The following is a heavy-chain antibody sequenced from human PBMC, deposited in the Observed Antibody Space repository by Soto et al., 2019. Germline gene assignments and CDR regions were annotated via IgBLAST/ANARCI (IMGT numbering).Heavy chain of an antibody. CDR3: ARGGPRAWDLPDY. V-gene: IGHV3-11*01. J-gene: IGHJ4*02. Sequence: QVQLVESGGGLVKPGGSLRLSCAASGFTFSDYHMTWIRQAPGKGLEWLSYMSGGGSTIYYADSVKGRFTISRDNAKNSLYLQMSSLRAEDTAVYFCARGGPRAWDLPDYWGQGTLVTVSS. D-gene: IGHD1-26*01. CDR1: GFTFSDYH. CDR2: MSGGGSTI.